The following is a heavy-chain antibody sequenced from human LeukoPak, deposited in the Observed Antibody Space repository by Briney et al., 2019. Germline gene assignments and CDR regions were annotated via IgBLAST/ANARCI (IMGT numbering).Heavy chain of an antibody. Sequence: ASVKVSCKVSGYSLTEFSMHWVRQAPGKGLEWMGGFDPEDGETIYAQKFQGRVTMTEDTSTDTAYMELSSLRSEDTAVYYCARGKRIAAAAQRRFDPWGQGTLVTVSS. D-gene: IGHD6-13*01. V-gene: IGHV1-24*01. CDR2: FDPEDGET. CDR3: ARGKRIAAAAQRRFDP. J-gene: IGHJ5*02. CDR1: GYSLTEFS.